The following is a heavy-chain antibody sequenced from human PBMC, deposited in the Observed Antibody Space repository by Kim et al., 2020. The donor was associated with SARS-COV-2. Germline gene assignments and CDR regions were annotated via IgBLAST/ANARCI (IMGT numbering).Heavy chain of an antibody. CDR3: ARDPVDSSSWSKPTGNYCYGMDV. Sequence: SQTLSLTCAISGDSVSSNSAAWNWIRQSPSRGLEWLGRTYYRSKWYNDYAVSVKSRITINPDTSKNQFSLQLNSVTPEDTAVYYCARDPVDSSSWSKPTGNYCYGMDVWGQGTTVTVSS. V-gene: IGHV6-1*01. CDR2: TYYRSKWYN. D-gene: IGHD6-13*01. CDR1: GDSVSSNSAA. J-gene: IGHJ6*02.